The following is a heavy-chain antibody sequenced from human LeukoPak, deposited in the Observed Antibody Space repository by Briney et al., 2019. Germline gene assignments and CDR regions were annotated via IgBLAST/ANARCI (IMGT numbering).Heavy chain of an antibody. J-gene: IGHJ4*02. CDR2: ISWDGGST. Sequence: PGGSLRLSCAASGFTFDDYAMHWVRQAPGKGLEWVSLISWDGGSTYYADSVKGRFTISRDNSKNSLYLQMNSLRAEDTALYYCAKDRSGSYYGGLVFDYWGQGTLVTVSS. D-gene: IGHD1-26*01. CDR3: AKDRSGSYYGGLVFDY. V-gene: IGHV3-43D*03. CDR1: GFTFDDYA.